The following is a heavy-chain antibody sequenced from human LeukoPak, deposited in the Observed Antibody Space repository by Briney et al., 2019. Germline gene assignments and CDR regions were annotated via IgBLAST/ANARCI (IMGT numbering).Heavy chain of an antibody. D-gene: IGHD6-19*01. Sequence: GASVKVSCKASGYTFTSYAMHWVRQAPGQRLEWMGWINAGNGNTKYSQKFQGRVTITRDTSASTAHMELSSLRSEDTAVYYCATTPGYSSGWYAGPFDYWGQGTLVTVSS. J-gene: IGHJ4*02. CDR3: ATTPGYSSGWYAGPFDY. V-gene: IGHV1-3*01. CDR1: GYTFTSYA. CDR2: INAGNGNT.